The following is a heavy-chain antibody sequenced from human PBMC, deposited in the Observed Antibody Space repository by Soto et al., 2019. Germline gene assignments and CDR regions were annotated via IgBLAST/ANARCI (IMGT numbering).Heavy chain of an antibody. V-gene: IGHV3-33*06. CDR3: AKERSSGSTDTLAY. CDR2: IWYDGSEK. D-gene: IGHD2-15*01. Sequence: PGGSLRLSCAASGFTFRNYGMHWVRQAPGKGLEWVAVIWYDGSEKKYADSVKGRFTISRDNSKNTLYLQMYSLRAEDTAVYYCAKERSSGSTDTLAYWGQGSLVTVSS. CDR1: GFTFRNYG. J-gene: IGHJ4*02.